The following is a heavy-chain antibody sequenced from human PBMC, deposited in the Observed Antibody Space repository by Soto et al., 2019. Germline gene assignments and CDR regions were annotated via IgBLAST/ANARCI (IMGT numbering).Heavy chain of an antibody. J-gene: IGHJ4*02. CDR3: ARAAPRYCSGGSCYSGRDY. Sequence: PSDTLSPTSHLYGRPFSVYYWSRIRQPPGRGPERMGEINHSGSTNYNPSLKSRVTILVDTSKNLFSLKLSSVTAADTAVYYCARAAPRYCSGGSCYSGRDYGGQGTLVTVS. V-gene: IGHV4-34*01. D-gene: IGHD2-15*01. CDR1: GRPFSVYY. CDR2: INHSGST.